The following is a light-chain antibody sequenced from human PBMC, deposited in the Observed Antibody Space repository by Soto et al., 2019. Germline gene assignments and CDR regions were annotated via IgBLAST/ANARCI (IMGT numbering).Light chain of an antibody. J-gene: IGLJ1*01. V-gene: IGLV2-8*01. Sequence: QSALTQPPSASGSPGQSVTISCAGTRRDVGGYNYVSWYQQYPGKVPKLMIYEVSERPSGVPDRFSGSKSGNTAFLTVSGLQAEDEADYYCLSYADTAYVFGTGTKLTVL. CDR3: LSYADTAYV. CDR1: RRDVGGYNY. CDR2: EVS.